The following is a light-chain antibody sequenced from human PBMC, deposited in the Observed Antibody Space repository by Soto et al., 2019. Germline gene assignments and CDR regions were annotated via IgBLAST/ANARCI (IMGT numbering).Light chain of an antibody. V-gene: IGLV4-69*01. CDR1: SGHSSYA. CDR2: LNSDGSH. Sequence: QPVLTQSPSASASLGASVKLTCTLSSGHSSYAIAWHQQQPEKGPRYLMKLNSDGSHSKGDGIPDGFSGSSSGAERYLTISSLQSEDGADYYCQTWVSGIEVFGGGTKVTVL. J-gene: IGLJ2*01. CDR3: QTWVSGIEV.